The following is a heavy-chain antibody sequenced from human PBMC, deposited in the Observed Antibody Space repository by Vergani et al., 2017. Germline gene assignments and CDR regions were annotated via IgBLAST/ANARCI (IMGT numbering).Heavy chain of an antibody. CDR1: GYTFTTYA. Sequence: QVQLVQSGAEVKKPGASLTVSCNASGYTFTTYALHWVRQAPGQSLLLMGCINAGNGNTKYSQKFQGRVTITRDTSASTADMELRSLRSEDTAVYYCARDPIYCSSTSCYPDDAFDIWGQGTMVTVSS. D-gene: IGHD2-2*01. V-gene: IGHV1-3*01. CDR3: ARDPIYCSSTSCYPDDAFDI. J-gene: IGHJ3*02. CDR2: INAGNGNT.